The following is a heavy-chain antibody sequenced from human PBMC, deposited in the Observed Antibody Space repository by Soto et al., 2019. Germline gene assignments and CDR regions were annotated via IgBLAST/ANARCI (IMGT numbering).Heavy chain of an antibody. CDR2: ISAYNGNT. V-gene: IGHV1-18*01. J-gene: IGHJ4*02. Sequence: QVQLVQSGAEVKKPGATVKVSCKASGYTFTSYGISWVRQAPGQGLEWMGWISAYNGNTNYAQKLQGRVTMTTDTSTSPAYMEVRCLRSADTAVYYCARVGNSYYYGAGSKAGYYFDYWGQGTLVTVSS. CDR3: ARVGNSYYYGAGSKAGYYFDY. D-gene: IGHD3-10*01. CDR1: GYTFTSYG.